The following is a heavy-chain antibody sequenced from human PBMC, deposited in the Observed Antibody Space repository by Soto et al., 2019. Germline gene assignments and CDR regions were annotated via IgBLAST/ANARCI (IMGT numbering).Heavy chain of an antibody. CDR2: YGGSGGST. D-gene: IGHD3-16*01. CDR1: GFSFSTYG. Sequence: DVQLLESGGGLAQRGGSLRLSCAASGFSFSTYGMTWVRQAPGKGLEWVSYGGSGGSTYYADSVKGRFTISRDNSKNTLSLQMNSLRAEDTAVYYCVKFRGRAYHYYYMDVWGNGTTVTVSS. V-gene: IGHV3-23*01. CDR3: VKFRGRAYHYYYMDV. J-gene: IGHJ6*03.